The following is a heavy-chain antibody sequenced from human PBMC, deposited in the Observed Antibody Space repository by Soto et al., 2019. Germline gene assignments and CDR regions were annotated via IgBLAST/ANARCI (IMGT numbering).Heavy chain of an antibody. V-gene: IGHV3-23*01. CDR1: GFPFSSYA. Sequence: EMQLLESGGGLVQPGGSLRLSCVASGFPFSSYAMSWVRQTPGKGLEWVSGLSGSGGRTYYADSVKGRFTISRDNSNNTLSRQMHILRVEDTAVYFCAKGGYYSLFDIWGQGTMVTVSA. J-gene: IGHJ3*02. D-gene: IGHD3-16*01. CDR3: AKGGYYSLFDI. CDR2: LSGSGGRT.